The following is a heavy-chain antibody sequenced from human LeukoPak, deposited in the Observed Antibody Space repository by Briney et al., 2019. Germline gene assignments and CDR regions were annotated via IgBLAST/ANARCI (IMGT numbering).Heavy chain of an antibody. CDR2: MNPNSGNT. CDR1: GYTFTSYD. V-gene: IGHV1-8*01. D-gene: IGHD5-12*01. J-gene: IGHJ4*02. CDR3: ARGRCRGYEFDY. Sequence: ASVKVSCKASGYTFTSYDINWVRQATGQGLEWMGWMNPNSGNTGYAQKFQGRVTMTRNTSISTAYMELSSLRSEDTAVYYCARGRCRGYEFDYWGQGTLVTVSS.